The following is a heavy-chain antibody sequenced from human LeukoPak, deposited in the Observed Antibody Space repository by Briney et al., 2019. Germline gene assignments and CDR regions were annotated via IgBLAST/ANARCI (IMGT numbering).Heavy chain of an antibody. Sequence: VASVKVSCKTSGYTFTNYDINWVRQATGQGLEWMGWMNPNGGHTGYAQKFQGRVTITRDTSINTAYMELHNLRSDDTAVYYCARGCNGVSSYSGSNWFDTWGLGTLVTVSS. J-gene: IGHJ5*02. CDR1: GYTFTNYD. V-gene: IGHV1-8*01. CDR3: ARGCNGVSSYSGSNWFDT. D-gene: IGHD2-15*01. CDR2: MNPNGGHT.